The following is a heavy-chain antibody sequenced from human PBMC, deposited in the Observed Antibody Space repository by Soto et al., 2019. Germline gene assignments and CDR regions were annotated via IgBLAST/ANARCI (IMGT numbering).Heavy chain of an antibody. CDR1: GFSFSRNA. CDR2: ISSGGNT. J-gene: IGHJ6*02. CDR3: AKLGYCTGGTCYLDYYYGVDV. Sequence: QLLESGGGLVQPGGSLRLSCEASGFSFSRNAMSWVRQAPGKGLEWVSSISSGGNTYYADSGEGRFTISRENAKNTQSLQITSLGAEDTAVYYCAKLGYCTGGTCYLDYYYGVDVWGQGTTVTVS. D-gene: IGHD2-15*01. V-gene: IGHV3-23*01.